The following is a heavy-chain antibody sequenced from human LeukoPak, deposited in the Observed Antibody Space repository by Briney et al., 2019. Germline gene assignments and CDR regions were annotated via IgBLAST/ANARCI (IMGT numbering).Heavy chain of an antibody. CDR2: IYYSGST. V-gene: IGHV4-39*01. CDR3: AISPDYDYVWGSYRENYFDY. CDR1: GDSISSSSYY. Sequence: ASETLSLTCTVSGDSISSSSYYWGWIRQPPGKGPEWIGSIYYSGSTYYNPSLKSRVTISVDTSKNQFSLKLSSVTAADTAVYYCAISPDYDYVWGSYRENYFDYWGQGTLVTVSS. D-gene: IGHD3-16*02. J-gene: IGHJ4*02.